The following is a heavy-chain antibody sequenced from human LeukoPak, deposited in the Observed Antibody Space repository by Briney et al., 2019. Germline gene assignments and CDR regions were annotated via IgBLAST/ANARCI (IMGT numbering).Heavy chain of an antibody. CDR2: INHSGST. D-gene: IGHD3-22*01. CDR3: ASRRSYYCDSSGYYYSYNWFDP. J-gene: IGHJ5*02. CDR1: GGSFSGYY. V-gene: IGHV4-34*01. Sequence: PSATLSLTCAVYGGSFSGYYWSWIRQPPGKGLEWIGEINHSGSTNYNPSLKSRVTISVDTSKNQFSLKLSSVTAAGTAVYYCASRRSYYCDSSGYYYSYNWFDPWGQGTLVTVSS.